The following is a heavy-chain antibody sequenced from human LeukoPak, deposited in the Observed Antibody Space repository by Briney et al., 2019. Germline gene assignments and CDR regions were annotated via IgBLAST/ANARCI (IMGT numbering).Heavy chain of an antibody. CDR3: AGDYGDSLYYNYGMDV. CDR2: ISTSGAYI. V-gene: IGHV3-21*01. Sequence: GGSLRLSCAASGFTFSTYSTNWVRLAPGKGLEWVSSISTSGAYIYYADSVKGRFTISRDNARNSLYLQMHSLRAEDTAVFYCAGDYGDSLYYNYGMDVWGQGTTVTVSS. J-gene: IGHJ6*02. D-gene: IGHD4-17*01. CDR1: GFTFSTYS.